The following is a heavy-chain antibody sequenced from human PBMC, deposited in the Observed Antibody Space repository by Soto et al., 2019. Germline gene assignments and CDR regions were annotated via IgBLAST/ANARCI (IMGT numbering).Heavy chain of an antibody. CDR1: GGTFSSYA. Sequence: QVQLVQSGAEVKKPGSSVKVPCKASGGTFSSYAISWVRQAPGQGLEWMGGIIPIFGTANYAQKFQGRVTITADKSPSTAYMELSSLRSEDTAVYYCARGCGGDCPSANNWFDPWGQGTLVTVSS. CDR3: ARGCGGDCPSANNWFDP. D-gene: IGHD2-21*02. V-gene: IGHV1-69*06. J-gene: IGHJ5*02. CDR2: IIPIFGTA.